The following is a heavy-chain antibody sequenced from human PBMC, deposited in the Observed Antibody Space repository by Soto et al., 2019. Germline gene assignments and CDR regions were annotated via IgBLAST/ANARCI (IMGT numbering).Heavy chain of an antibody. CDR3: ARLDYGSRSTGFTWCDP. CDR2: IYYSGST. CDR1: GGCSSRCY. J-gene: IGHJ5*02. D-gene: IGHD3-10*01. V-gene: IGHV4-59*08. Sequence: SVMLSLTCSVGGGCSSRCYWSWFRQPPGKGLEWIGYIYYSGSTNYHPSLKSRVTISVDTSKNQFSLKLSSVTAADTAVYYCARLDYGSRSTGFTWCDPWGQGTLVTAPQ.